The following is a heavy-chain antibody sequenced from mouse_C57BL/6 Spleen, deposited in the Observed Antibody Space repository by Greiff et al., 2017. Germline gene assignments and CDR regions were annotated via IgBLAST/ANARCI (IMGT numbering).Heavy chain of an antibody. V-gene: IGHV1-59*01. CDR1: GYTFTSYW. J-gene: IGHJ2*01. CDR3: ARGRDSYFDY. CDR2: IDPSDSYT. D-gene: IGHD3-3*01. Sequence: QVQLQQSGAELVRPGTSVKLSCKASGYTFTSYWMHWVKQRPGQGLEWIGVIDPSDSYTNYNQKFKGKATLTVDTSSSTAYMQLSSLTSEDSAVYYCARGRDSYFDYWGQGTTLTVSS.